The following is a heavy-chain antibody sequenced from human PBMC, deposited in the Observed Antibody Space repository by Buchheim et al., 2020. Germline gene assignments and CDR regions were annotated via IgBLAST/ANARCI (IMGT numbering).Heavy chain of an antibody. CDR2: ISYDGSNK. D-gene: IGHD1-14*01. Sequence: QVQLVESGGGVVQPGRSLRLSCAASGFTFSSYGMHWVRQAPGKGLEWVAVISYDGSNKYYADSVKGRFTISRDNSKNTLYLQMNSLRAEDTAVYYCARDEEPGGYYGMDVWGQGTT. CDR1: GFTFSSYG. V-gene: IGHV3-30*03. CDR3: ARDEEPGGYYGMDV. J-gene: IGHJ6*02.